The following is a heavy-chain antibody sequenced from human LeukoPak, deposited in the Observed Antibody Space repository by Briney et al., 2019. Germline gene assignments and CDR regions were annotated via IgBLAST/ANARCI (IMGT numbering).Heavy chain of an antibody. D-gene: IGHD6-13*01. CDR2: ISYDGSNK. Sequence: GGSLRLSCAASGFTFSSYGMHWVRQAPGKGLEWVAVISYDGSNKYYADSVKGRFTISRDNPKNALYLQMNSLRAEDTAVYYCAKAGYSSSWYLYYFDYWGQGTLVTVSS. CDR1: GFTFSSYG. V-gene: IGHV3-30*18. J-gene: IGHJ4*02. CDR3: AKAGYSSSWYLYYFDY.